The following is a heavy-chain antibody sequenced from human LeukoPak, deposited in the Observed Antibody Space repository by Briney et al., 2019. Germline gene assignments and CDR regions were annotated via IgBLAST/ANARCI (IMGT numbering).Heavy chain of an antibody. CDR2: IIPIFGTA. Sequence: SVKVSCKASGGTFSSYAISWVRQAPGQGLEWMGGIIPIFGTANYAQKFQGRVTVTAGESTSTAYMELSSLRSEDTAVYYCASGTPPNYYYYYYMDVWGKGATVTVSS. CDR3: ASGTPPNYYYYYYMDV. D-gene: IGHD1-7*01. J-gene: IGHJ6*03. CDR1: GGTFSSYA. V-gene: IGHV1-69*13.